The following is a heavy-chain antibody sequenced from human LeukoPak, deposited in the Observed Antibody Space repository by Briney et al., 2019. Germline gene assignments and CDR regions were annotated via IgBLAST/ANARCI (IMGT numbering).Heavy chain of an antibody. CDR1: GYTLTELS. V-gene: IGHV1-24*01. CDR2: FDPEDGET. Sequence: ASVKVSCKVSGYTLTELSMHWVRQAPGKGLEWMGGFDPEDGETIYAQKFQGRVTMTEYTSTDTAYMELSSLRSEDTAVYYCATPRSGVVAWYFDLWGRGTLVTVSS. D-gene: IGHD2-15*01. J-gene: IGHJ2*01. CDR3: ATPRSGVVAWYFDL.